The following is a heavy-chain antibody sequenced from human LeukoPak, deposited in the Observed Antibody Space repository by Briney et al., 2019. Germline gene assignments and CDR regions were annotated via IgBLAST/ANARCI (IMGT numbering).Heavy chain of an antibody. D-gene: IGHD3-10*01. CDR3: ARGLFGSGSCPDY. J-gene: IGHJ4*02. CDR2: VWHDGSNR. Sequence: HPGGSLRLSCTAPGFTFSSYAIHWIRQAPGKGLEWVALVWHDGSNRYYADSVKGRFTISRDNSKNTVYLQMNSLRAEDTAVYYCARGLFGSGSCPDYWGQGPLVTVSS. V-gene: IGHV3-33*01. CDR1: GFTFSSYA.